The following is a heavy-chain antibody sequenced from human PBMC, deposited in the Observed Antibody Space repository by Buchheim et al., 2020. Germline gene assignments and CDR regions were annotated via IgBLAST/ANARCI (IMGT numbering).Heavy chain of an antibody. D-gene: IGHD3-3*01. V-gene: IGHV1-8*01. Sequence: QVQLVQSGAEVKKPGASVKVSCKASGYTFTSYDINWVRQATGQGLEWMGWMNPNSGNTGYAQKVQGRVTMTRNTSISTTSMELSSLRSEDTAVYYCARAPLLRFLEWLPPYYFDYWGQGTL. J-gene: IGHJ4*02. CDR1: GYTFTSYD. CDR2: MNPNSGNT. CDR3: ARAPLLRFLEWLPPYYFDY.